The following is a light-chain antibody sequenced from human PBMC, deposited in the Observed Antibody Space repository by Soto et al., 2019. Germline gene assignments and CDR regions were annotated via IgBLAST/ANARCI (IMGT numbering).Light chain of an antibody. Sequence: EIVLTQSPATLSLSPGERATLSCRASRSVSSYLAWYQQKPGQAPRLLIYDASNRATGIPARFSGSGSATDFTLTISSLEPEDFAVYYCQQRSNWPHTFGQGTKVDIK. CDR3: QQRSNWPHT. V-gene: IGKV3-11*01. CDR2: DAS. J-gene: IGKJ2*01. CDR1: RSVSSY.